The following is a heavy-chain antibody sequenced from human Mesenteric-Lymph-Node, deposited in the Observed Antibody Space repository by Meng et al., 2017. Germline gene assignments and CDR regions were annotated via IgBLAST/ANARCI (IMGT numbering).Heavy chain of an antibody. D-gene: IGHD2-2*01. CDR3: ATDSYQSYYYYGMDV. Sequence: SVKVSCKASGYTFSDYYIHWVRQAPGQGLEWMGGIIPIFGTANYAQKFQGRVTITADESTSTAYMELSSLRSEDTAVYYCATDSYQSYYYYGMDVWGQGTTVTVSS. J-gene: IGHJ6*02. V-gene: IGHV1-69*13. CDR1: GYTFSDYY. CDR2: IIPIFGTA.